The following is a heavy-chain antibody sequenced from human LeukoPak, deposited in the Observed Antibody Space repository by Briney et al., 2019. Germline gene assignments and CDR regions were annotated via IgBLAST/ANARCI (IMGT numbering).Heavy chain of an antibody. V-gene: IGHV1-8*01. D-gene: IGHD3-9*01. CDR3: ARETTISPYYFDY. CDR1: GYTFTSYD. CDR2: MSPNRGNT. J-gene: IGHJ4*02. Sequence: ASVKDSCKASGYTFTSYDITWVRQAPGQGLEGMGWMSPNRGNTGYAQKFQGRVTMTRNTSINTAYMELSSLTSEDTAVYYCARETTISPYYFDYWGLGSQVTVSP.